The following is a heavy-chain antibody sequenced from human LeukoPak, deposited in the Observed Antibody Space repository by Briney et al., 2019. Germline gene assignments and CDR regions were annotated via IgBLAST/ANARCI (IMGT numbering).Heavy chain of an antibody. V-gene: IGHV4-30-2*01. CDR2: IYHTGST. J-gene: IGHJ5*02. D-gene: IGHD3-10*01. Sequence: SETLSLTCTVSGASISSGTYSWSWIRQPPGEGLEWIGYIYHTGSTYYNPSLKSRVTISVDRSKNQFSLNLNSVTAADTALYYCARGDGSGSGRCFDPWGQGTLITVSS. CDR1: GASISSGTYS. CDR3: ARGDGSGSGRCFDP.